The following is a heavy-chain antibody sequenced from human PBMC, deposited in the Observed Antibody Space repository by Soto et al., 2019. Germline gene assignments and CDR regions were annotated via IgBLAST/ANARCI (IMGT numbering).Heavy chain of an antibody. D-gene: IGHD3-22*01. CDR1: GFSLTNGRMG. V-gene: IGHV2-26*01. CDR2: ISSNDEK. J-gene: IGHJ4*02. Sequence: QVTLKESGPVLVKPTETLTLTCTVSGFSLTNGRMGVSWIRQPPGKALEWLAHISSNDEKSYRITLMSRLTISKDTSKSQVVLTVTNVDPADTATYYCARTMQGGGYSSGYFDNWGQGAPVTVSS. CDR3: ARTMQGGGYSSGYFDN.